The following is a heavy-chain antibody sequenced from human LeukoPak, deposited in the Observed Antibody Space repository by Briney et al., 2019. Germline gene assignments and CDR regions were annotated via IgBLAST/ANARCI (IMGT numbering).Heavy chain of an antibody. CDR2: IFHDGTT. CDR1: GYSISSGYY. D-gene: IGHD3-3*01. CDR3: ARTIDDFRSGYYLALGY. V-gene: IGHV4-38-2*01. Sequence: SETLSLTCSVSGYSISSGYYWGWIRQPPGKGLEWIGTIFHDGTTYYNPSLKSRVTISVEKSKNHFSLRLNVVTAAYTAVYYGARTIDDFRSGYYLALGYWGQGTLVTVSS. J-gene: IGHJ4*02.